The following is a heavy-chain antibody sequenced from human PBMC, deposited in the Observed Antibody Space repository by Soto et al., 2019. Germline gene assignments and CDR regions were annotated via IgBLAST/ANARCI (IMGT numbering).Heavy chain of an antibody. D-gene: IGHD2-15*01. CDR3: AFLGMVAAHREFDP. Sequence: QVQLQESGPGLLKPSGTLSLTYAVSSGTISSSNWSTWVRQPPGKGLEWIGEINQSGSPNYNPSLRRRITISGDKSKSQVFLTVSSVTAADTAIHSCAFLGMVAAHREFDPWGQGTLVTVSS. CDR1: SGTISSSNW. V-gene: IGHV4-4*02. CDR2: INQSGSP. J-gene: IGHJ5*02.